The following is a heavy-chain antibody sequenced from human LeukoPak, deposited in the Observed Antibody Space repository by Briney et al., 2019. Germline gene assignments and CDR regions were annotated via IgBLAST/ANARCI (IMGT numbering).Heavy chain of an antibody. CDR3: ARGDCSGGSCYPYYFDY. CDR1: GGSISSYY. Sequence: NPSETLSLTCTVSGGSISSYYWSWIRQPPGKGLEWIGYIYYSGTTNYNPSLKSRVTISVDTSKNQFSLKLSSVTAADTAVYYCARGDCSGGSCYPYYFDYWGQGTLVTVSS. J-gene: IGHJ4*02. CDR2: IYYSGTT. D-gene: IGHD2-15*01. V-gene: IGHV4-59*12.